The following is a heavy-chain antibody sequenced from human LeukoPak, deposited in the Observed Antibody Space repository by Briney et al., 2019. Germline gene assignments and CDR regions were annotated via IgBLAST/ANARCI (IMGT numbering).Heavy chain of an antibody. D-gene: IGHD2-15*01. Sequence: GGSLRLSCSASGFTFSDYFMHWVRQAPGEGLVWVSRINGDGTTIIYADSVKGRFTISRDNAKNTLYLQMNSLRAEDTAIYYCARRVDATRWFDPWGQGTLVTVSS. CDR2: INGDGTTI. V-gene: IGHV3-74*01. J-gene: IGHJ5*02. CDR1: GFTFSDYF. CDR3: ARRVDATRWFDP.